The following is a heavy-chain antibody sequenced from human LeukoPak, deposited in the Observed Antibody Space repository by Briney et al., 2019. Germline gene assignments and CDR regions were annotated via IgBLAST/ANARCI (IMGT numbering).Heavy chain of an antibody. Sequence: ASVKVSCKVSGYTLTELSMHWVRQAPGKGLEWMGGFDPEDGETIYARKFQGRVTMTEDTSTDTAYMELSSLRSEDTAVYYWATDLGARYFQHWGQGNLVTVSS. CDR1: GYTLTELS. V-gene: IGHV1-24*01. J-gene: IGHJ1*01. D-gene: IGHD1-26*01. CDR3: ATDLGARYFQH. CDR2: FDPEDGET.